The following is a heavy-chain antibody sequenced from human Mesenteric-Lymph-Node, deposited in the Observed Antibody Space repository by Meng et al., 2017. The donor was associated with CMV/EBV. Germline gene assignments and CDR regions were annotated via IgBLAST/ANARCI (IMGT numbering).Heavy chain of an antibody. Sequence: TVCGGSVSSGTYYWSWIRQPPGKGLEWIGYVYFRGSTKYNPSFKSRVTISVDTSKNQFSLRLSSVTAADTAMYYCARGGVATMHPFDYWGQGTLVTVSS. CDR3: ARGGVATMHPFDY. J-gene: IGHJ4*02. V-gene: IGHV4-61*01. D-gene: IGHD5-12*01. CDR2: VYFRGST. CDR1: GGSVSSGTYY.